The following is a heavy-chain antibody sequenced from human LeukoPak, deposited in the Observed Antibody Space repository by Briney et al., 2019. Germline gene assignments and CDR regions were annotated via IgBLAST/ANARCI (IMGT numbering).Heavy chain of an antibody. CDR3: ARAADDYFFDY. CDR2: IGGSGGST. CDR1: GFTFSSYA. D-gene: IGHD2-21*02. J-gene: IGHJ4*02. V-gene: IGHV3-23*01. Sequence: GGSLRLSCAGSGFTFSSYAMSWVRQAPGKGLEWVSGIGGSGGSTYYADSVKGRFTISRDNSKNTLFLKMISLRAEDTAVYYCARAADDYFFDYWGQGTLVTVSS.